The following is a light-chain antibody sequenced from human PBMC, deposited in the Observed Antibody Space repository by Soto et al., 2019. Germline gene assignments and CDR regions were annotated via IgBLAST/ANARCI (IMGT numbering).Light chain of an antibody. Sequence: QSVLTQPASVSGSPGQSITISCTGTSSDVGSYNLVSWYQQHPGKAPKLMIYEGSKRPSGVSNRFSGSKSGNTASLTISGLQAEDEADYYCSAYTTRSAVFGTGTKVTVL. CDR3: SAYTTRSAV. CDR2: EGS. J-gene: IGLJ1*01. V-gene: IGLV2-14*02. CDR1: SSDVGSYNL.